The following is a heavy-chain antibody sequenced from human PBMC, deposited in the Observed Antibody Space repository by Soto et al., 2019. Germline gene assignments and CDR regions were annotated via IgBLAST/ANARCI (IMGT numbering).Heavy chain of an antibody. V-gene: IGHV4-59*08. CDR3: ARGRFYGSGNRNLDY. D-gene: IGHD3-10*01. Sequence: PSETLSLACTVSGGPLNSYYWSWFRQPPGKGLEWIGYIYYNGSTNYNPSLKSRVTISVNTSKNQFSLKLSSVTAADTAVYYCARGRFYGSGNRNLDYWGQGTLVTVSS. J-gene: IGHJ4*02. CDR1: GGPLNSYY. CDR2: IYYNGST.